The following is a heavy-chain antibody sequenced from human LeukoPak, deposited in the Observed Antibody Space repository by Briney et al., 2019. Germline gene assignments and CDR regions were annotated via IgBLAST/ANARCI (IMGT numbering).Heavy chain of an antibody. CDR3: ARDSLVGAYYYFDF. D-gene: IGHD1-26*01. Sequence: SETLSLTCTVSGGSISSYYWSWIRQPAGKGLEWIGRICTSGSTNYNPSLKSRVTMSVDTSKNQFSLKLSSVTAADTAVYYCARDSLVGAYYYFDFWGQGTLVTVSS. V-gene: IGHV4-4*07. CDR2: ICTSGST. J-gene: IGHJ4*02. CDR1: GGSISSYY.